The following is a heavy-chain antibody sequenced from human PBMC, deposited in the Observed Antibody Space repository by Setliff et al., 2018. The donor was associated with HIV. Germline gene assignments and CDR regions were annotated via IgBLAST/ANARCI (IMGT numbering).Heavy chain of an antibody. V-gene: IGHV4-59*01. Sequence: PSETLSLTCTVSSGSISSYYWIWIRQPPGKGLEWIGHIFYSGSTNHNPYLKSRVTITVDTSKNQFSLKLSSVTAADTAVYYCARGKWLVQNFYSYYMDVWGKGTTVTVSS. J-gene: IGHJ6*03. D-gene: IGHD6-19*01. CDR1: SGSISSYY. CDR3: ARGKWLVQNFYSYYMDV. CDR2: IFYSGST.